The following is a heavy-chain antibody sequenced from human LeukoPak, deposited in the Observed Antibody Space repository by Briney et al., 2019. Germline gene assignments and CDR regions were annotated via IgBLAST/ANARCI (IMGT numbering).Heavy chain of an antibody. CDR3: ARHNKYYDFWSGYSQLGGSDGAFDT. D-gene: IGHD3-3*01. J-gene: IGHJ3*02. CDR1: GGSISSYY. Sequence: SETLSLTCTVSGGSISSYYWSWIRQPPGKGLEWIGYIYTSGSTNYNPSLKSRVTISVDTSKNQFSLKLSSVTAADTAVYYCARHNKYYDFWSGYSQLGGSDGAFDTWGQGTMVTVSS. CDR2: IYTSGST. V-gene: IGHV4-4*09.